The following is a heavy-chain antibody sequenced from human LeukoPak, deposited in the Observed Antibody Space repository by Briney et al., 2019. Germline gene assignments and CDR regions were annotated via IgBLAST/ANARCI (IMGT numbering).Heavy chain of an antibody. V-gene: IGHV3-23*01. Sequence: GGSLRLSCAASGFTFSRGAMGWVRQIPRNGLDWVAVIGGSDGKTNYADPVKGRFNSPRDKPNNSLSLQLTSPRSDETAIYYCVKDANYFDSGSYMVPFDSWGQGTLVTVSS. J-gene: IGHJ4*02. CDR2: IGGSDGKT. CDR3: VKDANYFDSGSYMVPFDS. CDR1: GFTFSRGA. D-gene: IGHD3-22*01.